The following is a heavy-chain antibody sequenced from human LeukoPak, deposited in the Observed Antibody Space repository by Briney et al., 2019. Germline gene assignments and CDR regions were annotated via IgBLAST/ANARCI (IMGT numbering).Heavy chain of an antibody. D-gene: IGHD3-16*01. J-gene: IGHJ4*02. CDR1: GYTFTHQW. Sequence: GESLKISCEASGYTFTHQWIGWVRQMPGTGLEWVGIIYPRDSDTIYSPSFQGHVTISADTSINTAYLEWRSLEASDTAMYYYARHSDVVGAIWGQGTQVTVSS. V-gene: IGHV5-51*01. CDR3: ARHSDVVGAI. CDR2: IYPRDSDT.